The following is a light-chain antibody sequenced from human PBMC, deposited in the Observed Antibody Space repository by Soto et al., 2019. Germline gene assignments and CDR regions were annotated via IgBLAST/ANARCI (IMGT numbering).Light chain of an antibody. CDR3: QQSYRIWT. J-gene: IGKJ1*01. CDR2: AAS. Sequence: IQMTQSPSSLSASVGDRVTITCRASQSISNFVNWYQQKPGKAPNLLIYAASRLQSGVPSRFSGSGSGTDFTLTITTLQPEDFATYYCQQSYRIWTFGQGTKVDI. CDR1: QSISNF. V-gene: IGKV1-39*01.